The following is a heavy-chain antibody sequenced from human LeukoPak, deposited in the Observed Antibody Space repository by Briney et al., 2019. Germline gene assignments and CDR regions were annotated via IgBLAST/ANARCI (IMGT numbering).Heavy chain of an antibody. CDR2: INPNSGGT. D-gene: IGHD2-2*01. CDR3: ARWKYQLPIEY. V-gene: IGHV1-2*02. CDR1: GYTFTDYY. Sequence: ASVKVSCKASGYTFTDYYMHWVRQAPGQGLEWMGWINPNSGGTNYAQKFQGRVTMTRDTSIGTAYMDLSRLRSDDTAVYYCARWKYQLPIEYWGQGTLVTVSS. J-gene: IGHJ4*02.